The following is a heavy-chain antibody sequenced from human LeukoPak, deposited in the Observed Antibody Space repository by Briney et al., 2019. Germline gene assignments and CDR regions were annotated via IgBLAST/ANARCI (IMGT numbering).Heavy chain of an antibody. J-gene: IGHJ4*02. CDR2: IYHSGST. Sequence: SQTLSLTCTVSGGSISSGGYYWSWIRQPPGKGLEWIGYIYHSGSTYYNPSLKSRVTISVDRSKNQFSLKLSSVTAADTAVYYCARDSGITFGGVPGWFDYWGQGTLVTVSS. V-gene: IGHV4-30-2*01. CDR1: GGSISSGGYY. D-gene: IGHD3-16*01. CDR3: ARDSGITFGGVPGWFDY.